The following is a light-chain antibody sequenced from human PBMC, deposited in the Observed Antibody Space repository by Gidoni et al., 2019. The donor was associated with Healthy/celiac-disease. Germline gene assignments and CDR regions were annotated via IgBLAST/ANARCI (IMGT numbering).Light chain of an antibody. Sequence: DIQMTQSPSSLSASVGDRVTITCRASQSSSSYLNWYQQKPGKAPKLLIYAASSLQSGVPSRFSGSGSRTDFTLTISSLQPEDFATYYCQQSYSTPLTFGGGTKVEIK. V-gene: IGKV1-39*01. CDR1: QSSSSY. CDR2: AAS. J-gene: IGKJ4*01. CDR3: QQSYSTPLT.